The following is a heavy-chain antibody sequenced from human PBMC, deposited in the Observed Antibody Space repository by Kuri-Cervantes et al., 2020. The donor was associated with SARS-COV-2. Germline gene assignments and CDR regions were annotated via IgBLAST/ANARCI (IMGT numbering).Heavy chain of an antibody. D-gene: IGHD1-26*01. V-gene: IGHV3-9*01. CDR3: AKRSGSYFDY. CDR2: ISWNSGSI. CDR1: GFTFDDYA. J-gene: IGHJ4*02. Sequence: SLKISCAASGFTFDDYAMHWVRQAPGKGLEWVSGISWNSGSIGYADSVKGRFTISRDNAKNSLYLQMNSLRAEDTAVYYCAKRSGSYFDYWGQGTLVTVSS.